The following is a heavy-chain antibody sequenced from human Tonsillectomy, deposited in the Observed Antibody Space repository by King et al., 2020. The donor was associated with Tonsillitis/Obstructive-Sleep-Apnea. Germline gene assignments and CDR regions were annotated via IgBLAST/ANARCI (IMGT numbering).Heavy chain of an antibody. V-gene: IGHV3-30*18. Sequence: VQLVESGGGVVQPGRSLRLSCAASGFTFSAYAMHWVRQAPGKGLEWVAVISYDGSNKYYADSVKGRFTISRDNSKNTLYLQMNSLRAEDTAVYYCAKDFRILNPPPYYYYDMGVWGQGTTVTVSS. J-gene: IGHJ6*02. CDR2: ISYDGSNK. CDR3: AKDFRILNPPPYYYYDMGV. CDR1: GFTFSAYA. D-gene: IGHD3-10*01.